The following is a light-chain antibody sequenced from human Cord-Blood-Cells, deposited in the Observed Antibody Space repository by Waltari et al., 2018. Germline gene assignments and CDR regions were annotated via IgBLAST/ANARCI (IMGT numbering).Light chain of an antibody. CDR3: CSYAGSSTLV. V-gene: IGLV2-23*01. Sequence: QSALTQPASVSGSPGQSITISCTGTSSDVGSYNLVSLYQQHPGKAPKLIVYEGSKRPSGVSNRFSGSKSGNTASLTISGLQAEDEADYYCCSYAGSSTLVFGGGTKLTVL. CDR2: EGS. CDR1: SSDVGSYNL. J-gene: IGLJ2*01.